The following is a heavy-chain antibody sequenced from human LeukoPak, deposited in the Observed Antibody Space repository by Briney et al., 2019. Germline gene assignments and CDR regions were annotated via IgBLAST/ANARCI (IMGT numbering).Heavy chain of an antibody. CDR3: AIGRPTADFYYGLDV. D-gene: IGHD4-17*01. J-gene: IGHJ6*02. Sequence: PGGSLRLSCAASGFTFSSYGMHWVRQAPGKGLEWVAFIRYDGSNKYYADSVKGRFTISRDNSKNTLYLQMNSLRAEGTAVYYCAIGRPTADFYYGLDVWGQGTTVTVSS. CDR2: IRYDGSNK. V-gene: IGHV3-30*02. CDR1: GFTFSSYG.